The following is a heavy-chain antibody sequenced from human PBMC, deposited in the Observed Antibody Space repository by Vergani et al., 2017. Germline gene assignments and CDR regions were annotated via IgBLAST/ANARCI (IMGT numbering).Heavy chain of an antibody. J-gene: IGHJ3*01. V-gene: IGHV4-39*07. CDR2: IYYSCNT. D-gene: IGHD3-10*01. CDR3: ARDRGPSGSP. Sequence: QLQLQESGPGLVKPSETLSLTCTVSGGSISSSSYYWGWIRQPPGKGLEWIGEIYYSCNTHYNPSLKSRVPISVDTSKNQFSLKLGSVTAADTAVYYCARDRGPSGSPWGQGTMVTVSS. CDR1: GGSISSSSYY.